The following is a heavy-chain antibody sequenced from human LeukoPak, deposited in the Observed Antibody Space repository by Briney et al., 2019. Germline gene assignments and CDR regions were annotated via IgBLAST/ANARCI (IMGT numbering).Heavy chain of an antibody. J-gene: IGHJ4*02. V-gene: IGHV3-20*04. CDR3: ARDGGYYGSGSYFVVVEYYFDY. CDR1: GFTFDDYG. Sequence: PGGSLRLSCAASGFTFDDYGMSWVRQAPGKGLEWVSGINWNGGSTGYADSVKGRFTISRDNAKNSLYLQMNSLRAEDTAVYYCARDGGYYGSGSYFVVVEYYFDYWGQGTLVTVSS. D-gene: IGHD3-10*01. CDR2: INWNGGST.